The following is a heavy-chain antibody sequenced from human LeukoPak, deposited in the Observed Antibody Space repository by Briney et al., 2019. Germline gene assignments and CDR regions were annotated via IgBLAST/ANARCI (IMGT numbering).Heavy chain of an antibody. CDR2: INGDGSGT. CDR1: GFTFSSYW. Sequence: GGSLRLSCAASGFTFSSYWMHWVRQAPGKGLVWVSRINGDGSGTNYADSVKGRFTISRDNAKNTLYLQMNSPRAGDTAVYYCAFIAVSGTFDYWGQGTLVTVSS. J-gene: IGHJ4*02. D-gene: IGHD6-19*01. CDR3: AFIAVSGTFDY. V-gene: IGHV3-74*01.